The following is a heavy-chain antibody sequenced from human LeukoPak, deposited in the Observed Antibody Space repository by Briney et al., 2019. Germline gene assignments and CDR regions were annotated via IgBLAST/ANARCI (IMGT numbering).Heavy chain of an antibody. J-gene: IGHJ4*02. CDR2: IKSKTDGGTT. V-gene: IGHV3-15*01. CDR1: GFTFSNAW. Sequence: GGSQRLSCAASGFTFSNAWMSWVRQAPGKGLEWVGRIKSKTDGGTTDYAAPAKGRFTISRNDSKNTLYLQMNSLKTEDTAVYYCTGVVVAATNFDYWGQGTLVTVSS. CDR3: TGVVVAATNFDY. D-gene: IGHD2-15*01.